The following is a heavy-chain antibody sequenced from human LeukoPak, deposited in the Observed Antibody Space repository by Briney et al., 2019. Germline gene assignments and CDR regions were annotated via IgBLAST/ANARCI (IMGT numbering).Heavy chain of an antibody. V-gene: IGHV3-74*01. Sequence: GGSLRLSCTASGFAFSTYWMFWVRQAPGKGLVWVSQINPEGASTTYGDPAKGRFTASRDSAKNALHLQMNSLRVDDTAVYYCARGTAITAGIDFWGQGTLVTVSS. J-gene: IGHJ4*02. CDR2: INPEGAST. D-gene: IGHD6-19*01. CDR1: GFAFSTYW. CDR3: ARGTAITAGIDF.